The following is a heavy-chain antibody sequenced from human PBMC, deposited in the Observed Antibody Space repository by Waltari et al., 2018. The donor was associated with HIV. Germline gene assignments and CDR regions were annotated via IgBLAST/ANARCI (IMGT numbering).Heavy chain of an antibody. Sequence: QVQLQESGPGLVKPSQTLSLTCTVSGGSISSGGYYCSWIRQHPGKGLEWIGYIYYSGSTYYNPSLKSRVTISVDTSKNQFSLKLSSVTAADTAVYYCARDKDSSGYHFDYWGQGTLVTVSS. J-gene: IGHJ4*02. D-gene: IGHD3-22*01. CDR3: ARDKDSSGYHFDY. CDR2: IYYSGST. CDR1: GGSISSGGYY. V-gene: IGHV4-31*03.